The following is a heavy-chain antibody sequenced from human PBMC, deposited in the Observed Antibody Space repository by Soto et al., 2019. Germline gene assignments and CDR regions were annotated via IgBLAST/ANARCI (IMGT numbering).Heavy chain of an antibody. CDR2: INGDGSSI. CDR1: GFPFSSYW. J-gene: IGHJ4*02. Sequence: GESLKISCAASGFPFSSYWMHWVRQAPGKGLVWVSRINGDGSSISYADSVKGRFTISRDNAKNTLYLRMNSLRAEDAAVYYCTRRGCSTTGCYFNWGRGTLVTVSS. V-gene: IGHV3-74*01. D-gene: IGHD2-2*01. CDR3: TRRGCSTTGCYFN.